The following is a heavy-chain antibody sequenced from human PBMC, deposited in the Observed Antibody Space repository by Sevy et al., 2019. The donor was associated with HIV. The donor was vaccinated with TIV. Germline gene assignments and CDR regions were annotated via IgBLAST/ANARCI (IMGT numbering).Heavy chain of an antibody. Sequence: GGSLRLSCAASGFSFSANWMNWVRQAPGKGLEWVANIKGDGSDKHYVDSVEGRFTISRDNAKNVLYLQMNSLRVEDTAVYSCAHETFERFESWRQGTLVTVSS. J-gene: IGHJ4*02. CDR2: IKGDGSDK. CDR3: AHETFERFES. D-gene: IGHD3-16*01. CDR1: GFSFSANW. V-gene: IGHV3-7*01.